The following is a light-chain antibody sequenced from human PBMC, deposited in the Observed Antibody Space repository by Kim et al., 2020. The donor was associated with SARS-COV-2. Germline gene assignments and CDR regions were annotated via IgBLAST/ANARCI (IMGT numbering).Light chain of an antibody. CDR3: QAWDSSTKGV. CDR1: KMGDKL. V-gene: IGLV3-1*01. Sequence: VATGQQASSTCSGEKMGDKLDSWYQQRPGQSPVLVIYQDNKRPSGIPERFSGSNSGNTATLTISGTQTMDQADYYCQAWDSSTKGVFGGGTKLTVL. CDR2: QDN. J-gene: IGLJ3*02.